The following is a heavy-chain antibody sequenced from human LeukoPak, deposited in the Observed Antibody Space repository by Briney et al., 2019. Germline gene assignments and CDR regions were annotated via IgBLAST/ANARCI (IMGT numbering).Heavy chain of an antibody. D-gene: IGHD6-19*01. CDR1: GYTFTSYG. J-gene: IGHJ6*03. CDR3: ARAPRGQWLVRGYYYYYMDV. Sequence: ASVKVSCKASGYTFTSYGISWVRQAPGQGLEWKGWISAYNGNTNYAQKLQGRVTMTTDTSTSTAYMELRSLRSDDTAVYYCARAPRGQWLVRGYYYYYMDVWGKGTTVTISS. V-gene: IGHV1-18*01. CDR2: ISAYNGNT.